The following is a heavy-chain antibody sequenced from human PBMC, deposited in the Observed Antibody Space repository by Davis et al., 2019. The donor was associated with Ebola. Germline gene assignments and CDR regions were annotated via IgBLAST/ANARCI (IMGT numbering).Heavy chain of an antibody. V-gene: IGHV3-30-3*01. CDR3: GSPVVA. Sequence: GESLKISCAASGFTFSGHWMHWVRQAPGKGLEWVAIISHDGSHKYYADSVKGRFTISRDNSKNTLYLQMNSLRAEDTAVYYCGSPVVAWGQGTLVTVSS. J-gene: IGHJ4*02. CDR2: ISHDGSHK. CDR1: GFTFSGHW. D-gene: IGHD2-15*01.